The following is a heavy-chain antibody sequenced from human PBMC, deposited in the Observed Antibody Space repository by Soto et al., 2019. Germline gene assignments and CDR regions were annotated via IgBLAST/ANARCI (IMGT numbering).Heavy chain of an antibody. J-gene: IGHJ6*02. Sequence: QVQLQESGPGLVRHSQTLSLTCTVSGGSISSDHYHWTWIRQTPGKGLEWIGYIHYSGSVYYNPSLQSRVTMSVDTSKNLFSLKLSSVTAADTAVYFCVREDDGGDRDYYGLDVWGQGTTVTVSS. D-gene: IGHD4-17*01. CDR1: GGSISSDHYH. CDR3: VREDDGGDRDYYGLDV. V-gene: IGHV4-30-4*01. CDR2: IHYSGSV.